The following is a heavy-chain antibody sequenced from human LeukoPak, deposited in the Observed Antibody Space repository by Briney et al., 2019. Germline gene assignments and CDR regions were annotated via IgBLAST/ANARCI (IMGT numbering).Heavy chain of an antibody. D-gene: IGHD6-19*01. CDR3: ARDGPGYSSGWYGYYHYYYYYYMDV. Sequence: SETLSLTCTVSGYSISSGYYWGWIRQPPGKGLEWIGSIYHSGSTYYNPSLKSRVTISVDTSKNQFSLKLSSVTAADTAVYYCARDGPGYSSGWYGYYHYYYYYYMDVWGKGTTVTVSS. CDR1: GYSISSGYY. V-gene: IGHV4-38-2*02. J-gene: IGHJ6*03. CDR2: IYHSGST.